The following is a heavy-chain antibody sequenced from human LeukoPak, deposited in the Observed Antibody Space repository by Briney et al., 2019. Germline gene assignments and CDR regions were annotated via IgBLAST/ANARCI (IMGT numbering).Heavy chain of an antibody. V-gene: IGHV1-8*01. Sequence: ASVKVSCKASGYTVTRYDINWVRQATGQGLEWMGWMNPNSGNTGYAQKFQGRVTMTRNTSISTAYMELSSLRSEDTAVYYCARRRQWLEHPNWFDPWGQATLVTVSS. CDR3: ARRRQWLEHPNWFDP. CDR1: GYTVTRYD. J-gene: IGHJ5*02. D-gene: IGHD6-19*01. CDR2: MNPNSGNT.